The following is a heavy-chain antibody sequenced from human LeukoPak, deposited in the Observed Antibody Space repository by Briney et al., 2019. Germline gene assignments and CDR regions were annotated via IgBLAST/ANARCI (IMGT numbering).Heavy chain of an antibody. V-gene: IGHV3-53*01. CDR2: IYSAGST. CDR1: GLTVSRNY. J-gene: IGHJ4*02. CDR3: ARVGGH. Sequence: PGGSLRLSCAASGLTVSRNYTSWVRQAPGKGLESVSVIYSAGSTYYADSVRGRFTISRDNAKNTLYLQVNSLRVEDTAVYYCARVGGHWGQGTLVTVSS. D-gene: IGHD3-10*01.